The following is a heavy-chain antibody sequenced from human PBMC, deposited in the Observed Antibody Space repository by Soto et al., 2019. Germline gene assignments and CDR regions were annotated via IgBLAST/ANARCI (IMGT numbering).Heavy chain of an antibody. J-gene: IGHJ3*02. CDR2: IKTKTEGGTI. CDR3: TARCSGGNCYLSAFDI. CDR1: GFSFTNAW. V-gene: IGHV3-15*01. D-gene: IGHD2-15*01. Sequence: EVQLVESGGGLVKPGGSLRLSCAASGFSFTNAWMNWVRQIPGKGLGWVGRIKTKTEGGTIDYAAPVKGRFTISRDDSKNTLSLQMNSLQTEDTGVYYCTARCSGGNCYLSAFDIWGQGTMVTVS.